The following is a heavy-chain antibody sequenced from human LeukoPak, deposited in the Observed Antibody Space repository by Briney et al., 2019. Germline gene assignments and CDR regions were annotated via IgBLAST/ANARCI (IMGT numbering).Heavy chain of an antibody. J-gene: IGHJ5*01. CDR2: ITVYNGNT. Sequence: ASVKVSCKASGYSFTAYGIAWVRQAPGQGLEWMEWITVYNGNTNYAQKFQDRVTMTTDTPTSTAYMELRSLRSDDTAVYYCARVTLRLGNYYHPHWFDSWGQGALVTVSS. V-gene: IGHV1-18*01. CDR1: GYSFTAYG. D-gene: IGHD3-10*01. CDR3: ARVTLRLGNYYHPHWFDS.